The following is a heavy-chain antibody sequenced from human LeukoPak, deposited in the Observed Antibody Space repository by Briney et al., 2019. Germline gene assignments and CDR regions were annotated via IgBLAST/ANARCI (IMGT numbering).Heavy chain of an antibody. Sequence: SETLSLTYIVSGGSISSYHWSWIRQPPGKGLEWIGDTYNSGSTNYNPSLKSRVTISVDTSKNQFSLKLTSVTAADTAVYYCAGGIFGVVINAFHIWGQGTMVTVSS. CDR2: TYNSGST. D-gene: IGHD3-3*01. CDR3: AGGIFGVVINAFHI. V-gene: IGHV4-59*01. CDR1: GGSISSYH. J-gene: IGHJ3*02.